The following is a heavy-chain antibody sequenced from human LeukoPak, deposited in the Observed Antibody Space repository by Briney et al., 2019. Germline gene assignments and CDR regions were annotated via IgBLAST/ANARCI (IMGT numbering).Heavy chain of an antibody. CDR3: VGTIASRGSEY. CDR1: GFTFTNYW. V-gene: IGHV3-74*01. CDR2: LPPDELGI. Sequence: SGGSLRLSCAASGFTFTNYWMHWVRQAPGMGLVWVSRLPPDELGIIYADSVKGRFTVSRDNAKSTVYLQMNNLRVDDTAMYYCVGTIASRGSEYWGQGALVTVSS. D-gene: IGHD6-6*01. J-gene: IGHJ4*02.